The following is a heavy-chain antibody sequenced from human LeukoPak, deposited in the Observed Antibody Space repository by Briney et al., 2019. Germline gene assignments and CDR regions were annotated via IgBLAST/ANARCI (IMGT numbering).Heavy chain of an antibody. D-gene: IGHD6-6*01. CDR2: ISSSSSYI. J-gene: IGHJ4*02. V-gene: IGHV3-21*01. CDR1: GFTFSSYS. CDR3: ARGPIAARLNY. Sequence: PGGSLRLSCAASGFTFSSYSMNWVRQAPGKGLECVSSISSSSSYIYYADSVKGRFTISRDNAKKSLYLQMNSLRAEDTAVYYGARGPIAARLNYWGQGTLVTVSS.